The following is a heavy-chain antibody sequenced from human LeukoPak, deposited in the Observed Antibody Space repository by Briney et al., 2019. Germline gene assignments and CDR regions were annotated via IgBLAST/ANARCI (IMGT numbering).Heavy chain of an antibody. CDR2: ISPYNGNI. CDR1: GYDFTSVG. Sequence: GASVKVSCKASGYDFTSVGITWVRRAPGQGLEWMGWISPYNGNIRYAQKFQGRVAMTTDTSTTTAYMELRGLRFNDTAVYYCARAGPGSGWYFDYWGQGTLVTVSS. J-gene: IGHJ4*02. CDR3: ARAGPGSGWYFDY. V-gene: IGHV1-18*01. D-gene: IGHD6-19*01.